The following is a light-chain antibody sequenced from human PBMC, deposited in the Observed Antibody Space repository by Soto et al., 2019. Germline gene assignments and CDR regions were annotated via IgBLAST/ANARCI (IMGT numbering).Light chain of an antibody. J-gene: IGLJ1*01. CDR3: SSYTSSSTVV. V-gene: IGLV2-14*01. CDR2: EVS. Sequence: QSVLTQPASVSGSLGQSITISCTGTSSDVGGYNYVSWYQQHPGKAPKLMIYEVSNRPSGVSNRFSGSKSGNTASLTISGLQAEDEADYYCSSYTSSSTVVFGSGTKVTVL. CDR1: SSDVGGYNY.